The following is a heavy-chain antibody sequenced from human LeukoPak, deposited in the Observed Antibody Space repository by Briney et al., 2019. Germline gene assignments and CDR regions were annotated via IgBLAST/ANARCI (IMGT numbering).Heavy chain of an antibody. V-gene: IGHV3-21*01. CDR2: IDSSSSYI. D-gene: IGHD3-3*01. CDR1: GFTVSSNY. Sequence: PGGSLRLSCAASGFTVSSNYMNWVRQAPGKGLEWVSSIDSSSSYIYYADSVKGRFTISRANAKNSLFLQMNSLRAEDTAVYYCARGPHGGFVIIPTEFWGQGTLVTVSS. J-gene: IGHJ4*02. CDR3: ARGPHGGFVIIPTEF.